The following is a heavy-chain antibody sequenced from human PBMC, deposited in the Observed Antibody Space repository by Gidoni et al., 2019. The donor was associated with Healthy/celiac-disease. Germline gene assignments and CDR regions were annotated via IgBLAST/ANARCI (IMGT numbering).Heavy chain of an antibody. CDR3: TTDLEGGSMIVVVT. J-gene: IGHJ5*02. CDR2: IKSKTDGGTT. D-gene: IGHD3-22*01. Sequence: EVQLVESGGGLVKHGGSLRLSCAASGFTFSNAWMNWVRQAPGKGLEWVGRIKSKTDGGTTDYAAPVKGRFTISRDDSKNTLYLQMNSLKTEDTAVYYCTTDLEGGSMIVVVTWGQGTLVTVSS. CDR1: GFTFSNAW. V-gene: IGHV3-15*07.